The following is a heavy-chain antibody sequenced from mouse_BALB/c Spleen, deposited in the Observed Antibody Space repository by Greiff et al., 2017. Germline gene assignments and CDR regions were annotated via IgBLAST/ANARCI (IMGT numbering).Heavy chain of an antibody. CDR2: INPSTGYT. D-gene: IGHD1-1*01. CDR1: GYTFTSYW. V-gene: IGHV1-7*01. J-gene: IGHJ2*01. CDR3: AGGLLRYFDY. Sequence: VQVVESGAELAKPGASVKMSCKASGYTFTSYWMHWVKQRPGQGLEWIGYINPSTGYTEYNQKFKDKATLTADKSSSTAYMQLSSLTSEDSAVYYCAGGLLRYFDYWGQGTTLTVSS.